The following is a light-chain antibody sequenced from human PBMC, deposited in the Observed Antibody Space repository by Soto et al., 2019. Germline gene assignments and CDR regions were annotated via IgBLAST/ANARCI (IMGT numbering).Light chain of an antibody. CDR1: RCDVGGYGL. V-gene: IGLV2-14*01. CDR2: EVT. Sequence: QSVLTQPASVSGSPGQSITISCTGSRCDVGGYGLVSWYQQYPGKGPTLIIYEVTNRPSGVSARFSGSKSGDTASLIISGLQAEDEADYYCSSYRRDNTQLFGTGTKVTVL. J-gene: IGLJ1*01. CDR3: SSYRRDNTQL.